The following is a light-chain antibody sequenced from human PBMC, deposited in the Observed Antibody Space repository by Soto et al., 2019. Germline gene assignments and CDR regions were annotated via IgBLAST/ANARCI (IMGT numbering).Light chain of an antibody. V-gene: IGKV3-20*01. Sequence: EIVLTQSPGTLSLSPGERATLSCRASQSVSSSYLAWYQQKPGQAPRLLIYGASSRATGIPDRFSGSGSGTDFTLTISRLEPEDFAVYYCQQYGSSQTFGQGTKVYIK. CDR2: GAS. J-gene: IGKJ1*01. CDR3: QQYGSSQT. CDR1: QSVSSSY.